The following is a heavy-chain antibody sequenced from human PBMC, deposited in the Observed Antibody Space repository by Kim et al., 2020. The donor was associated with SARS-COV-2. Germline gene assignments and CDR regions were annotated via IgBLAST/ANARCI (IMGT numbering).Heavy chain of an antibody. D-gene: IGHD1-7*01. CDR1: GFTFGDYG. CDR2: IRNKAYSGTI. Sequence: GGSLRLSCTASGFTFGDYGMSWVRQAPGKGLEWVGSIRNKAYSGTIEYAASVKGRVTISRDDSKSIAYLQMNSLKIDDTAVYYCTTYKWNWGGGMDVWGQGTTVT. CDR3: TTYKWNWGGGMDV. J-gene: IGHJ6*02. V-gene: IGHV3-49*04.